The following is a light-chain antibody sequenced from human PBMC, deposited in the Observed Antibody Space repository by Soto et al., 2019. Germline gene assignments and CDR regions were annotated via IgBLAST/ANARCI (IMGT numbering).Light chain of an antibody. J-gene: IGLJ2*01. CDR3: SSYAGSTTVI. V-gene: IGLV2-14*03. Sequence: QSALTQPASVSGSPGQSITISCTGTSSDVGHYNHVSWYQQHPGKAPKLMIYDVRNRPSGVSNRFSGSKSGNTASLTISGLQAEDEADSYCSSYAGSTTVIFGGGTKVTVL. CDR1: SSDVGHYNH. CDR2: DVR.